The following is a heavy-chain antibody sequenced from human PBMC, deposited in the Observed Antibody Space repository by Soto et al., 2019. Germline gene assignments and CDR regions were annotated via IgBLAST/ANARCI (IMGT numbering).Heavy chain of an antibody. CDR3: ASGIITGGRPDY. CDR2: IYYSGSS. CDR1: GGSLSSSIYY. J-gene: IGHJ4*02. Sequence: SETLCLTCTVAGGSLSSSIYYWSWLRQSPGKGLEWIGYIYYSGSSNYNPSLKSRVTISVDTSKNQFSLKLSSVTPADTAVYYCASGIITGGRPDYWGQGTLVTVSS. V-gene: IGHV4-61*01. D-gene: IGHD2-15*01.